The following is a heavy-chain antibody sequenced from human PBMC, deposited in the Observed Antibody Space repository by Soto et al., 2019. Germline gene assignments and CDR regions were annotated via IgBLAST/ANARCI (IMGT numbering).Heavy chain of an antibody. CDR2: IHHSGST. CDR1: GGSISSRGYY. Sequence: PSETLSLTCTVSGGSISSRGYYWSWIRQHPGKGLEWIGEIHHSGSTNYSPSLKSRVTMSVDKSKSQFSLKLSSVTAADTAVYYCATRDFYDSTGYYLFWGLGTLVTVSS. V-gene: IGHV4-39*07. J-gene: IGHJ4*02. D-gene: IGHD3-22*01. CDR3: ATRDFYDSTGYYLF.